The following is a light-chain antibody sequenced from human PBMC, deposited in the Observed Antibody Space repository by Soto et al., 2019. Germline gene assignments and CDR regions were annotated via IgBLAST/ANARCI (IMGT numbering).Light chain of an antibody. CDR1: QSINNY. CDR2: DAT. Sequence: EIVLTQSPATLSLSPGERATLSCRASQSINNYLAWYQQKPGQAPRLLIYDATIRATGVPGRFSGSGSGTDFTLIISNVEPEDFAIYYWQQRSDWLTFGGGTKVEI. J-gene: IGKJ4*01. V-gene: IGKV3-11*01. CDR3: QQRSDWLT.